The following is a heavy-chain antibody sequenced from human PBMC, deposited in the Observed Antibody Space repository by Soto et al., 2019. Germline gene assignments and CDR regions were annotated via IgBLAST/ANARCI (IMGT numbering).Heavy chain of an antibody. CDR1: GFSLSTSGVG. V-gene: IGHV2-5*02. CDR2: IYWDNDK. D-gene: IGHD1-26*01. CDR3: VHRQGGSTIDWNAGYFDP. J-gene: IGHJ5*02. Sequence: QITLKESGPTLVTPTQTLALTCTFSGFSLSTSGVGVAWIRQPPEKALEWLAVIYWDNDKRYNPSLKNRLTITKNTSRNKVFLKRNNMDPVDTATYYGVHRQGGSTIDWNAGYFDPWGPGTLVTVSS.